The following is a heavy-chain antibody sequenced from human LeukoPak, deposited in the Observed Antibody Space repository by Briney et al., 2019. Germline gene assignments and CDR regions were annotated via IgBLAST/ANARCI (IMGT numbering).Heavy chain of an antibody. CDR2: IYCSGST. CDR3: ARDGRHDYGDHVDY. V-gene: IGHV4-59*01. D-gene: IGHD4-17*01. CDR1: GGSISSYY. J-gene: IGHJ4*02. Sequence: PSETLSLTCTVSGGSISSYYWSWIRQPPGKGLEWIGYIYCSGSTNYNPSLKSRVTISVDTSKNQFSLKLSSVTAADTAVYYCARDGRHDYGDHVDYWGQGTLVTVSS.